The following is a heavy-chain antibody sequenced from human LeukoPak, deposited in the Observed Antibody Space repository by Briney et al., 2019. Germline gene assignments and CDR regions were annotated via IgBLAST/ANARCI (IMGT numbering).Heavy chain of an antibody. Sequence: GASVKVSCKASGYTFTGYYMHWVRQAPGQGLEWMGWINTNTGNPTYAQGFTGRFVFSLDTSVSTAYLQISSLKAEDTAVYYCARSIGAAGYMDVWAKGPRSPSP. CDR1: GYTFTGYY. CDR3: ARSIGAAGYMDV. CDR2: INTNTGNP. J-gene: IGHJ6*03. V-gene: IGHV7-4-1*02. D-gene: IGHD6-13*01.